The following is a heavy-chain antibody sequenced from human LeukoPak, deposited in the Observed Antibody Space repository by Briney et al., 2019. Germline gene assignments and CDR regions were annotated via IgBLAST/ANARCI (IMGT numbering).Heavy chain of an antibody. Sequence: KSGESLRLSCAASGFTFSSYSMNWVRQAPGKGLEWVSSISSSSTYIYYADSVKGRFTISRDNAKNSLYLQMNSLRAEDTAVYYCARDGSTVTNYYFDYWGQGTLVTVSS. D-gene: IGHD4-11*01. V-gene: IGHV3-21*01. CDR3: ARDGSTVTNYYFDY. CDR1: GFTFSSYS. J-gene: IGHJ4*02. CDR2: ISSSSTYI.